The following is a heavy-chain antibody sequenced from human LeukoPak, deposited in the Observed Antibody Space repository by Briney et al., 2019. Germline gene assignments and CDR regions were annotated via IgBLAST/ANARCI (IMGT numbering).Heavy chain of an antibody. V-gene: IGHV4-59*01. D-gene: IGHD3-10*01. J-gene: IGHJ4*02. CDR1: GGSISSYY. CDR3: ARGYYGSGSYPFDY. CDR2: IYYSGST. Sequence: PSETLSLTCTVSGGSISSYYWSWIRQPPGKGLEWIGYIYYSGSTNYNPSLKSRVTISVDTSKNQFSLKLSSVTAADTAVYYCARGYYGSGSYPFDYWGQGTLVTASS.